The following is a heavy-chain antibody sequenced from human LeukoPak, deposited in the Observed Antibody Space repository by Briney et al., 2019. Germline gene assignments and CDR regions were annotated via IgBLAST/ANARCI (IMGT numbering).Heavy chain of an antibody. V-gene: IGHV3-23*01. Sequence: SGGSLRLSCAASGFNFGTYAMNWVRQAPGKGLEWVSSISGSAGSTYYADSVKGRFTISRDNSKNTLSLQMNSLRAEDTAVYYCARALEYWGQGTLVTVSS. CDR1: GFNFGTYA. J-gene: IGHJ4*02. CDR2: ISGSAGST. D-gene: IGHD1-1*01. CDR3: ARALEY.